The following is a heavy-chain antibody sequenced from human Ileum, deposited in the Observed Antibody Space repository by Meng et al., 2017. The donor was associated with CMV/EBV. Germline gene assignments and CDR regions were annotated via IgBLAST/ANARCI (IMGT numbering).Heavy chain of an antibody. CDR1: GGSFSSFA. V-gene: IGHV4-34*02. J-gene: IGHJ4*02. Sequence: QVHLQSCGAGLVKPSETQSLTCGVNGGSFSSFAWTWIRQPPGKGPEWIGDINHRGTTNYSPSLKSRVTISIDTSKKQFSLRLSSLTAADTAVYYCTRGRVGDWGFDFWGQGTLVTVSS. CDR2: INHRGTT. D-gene: IGHD1-26*01. CDR3: TRGRVGDWGFDF.